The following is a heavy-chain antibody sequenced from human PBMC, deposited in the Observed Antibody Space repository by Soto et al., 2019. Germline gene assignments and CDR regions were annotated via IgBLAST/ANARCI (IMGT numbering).Heavy chain of an antibody. Sequence: SATLSLTCSVSGGSISNYFWSWIRQPPGKGLEWIGHIYYSGNTNYNPSFQSRVTISVDTSKTHFSLTLTSVTAADTAVYFCARARYYDWCFDLWGLGTPVTVSS. CDR3: ARARYYDWCFDL. D-gene: IGHD3-9*01. V-gene: IGHV4-59*12. CDR1: GGSISNYF. J-gene: IGHJ4*02. CDR2: IYYSGNT.